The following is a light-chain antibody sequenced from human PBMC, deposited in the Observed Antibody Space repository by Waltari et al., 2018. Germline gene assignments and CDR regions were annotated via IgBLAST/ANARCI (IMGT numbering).Light chain of an antibody. CDR1: NPNIGNNY. CDR3: GTWDSSLGIGV. J-gene: IGLJ3*02. V-gene: IGLV1-51*01. Sequence: QSVLTQAPSVSAAPGQKVTISCSGSNPNIGNNYVSWYQQFPGTAPKLLIYEDNRRPSGIPDRFSGSKSGASATLGITGLQTGDEANYYCGTWDSSLGIGVLGGGTRVTVL. CDR2: EDN.